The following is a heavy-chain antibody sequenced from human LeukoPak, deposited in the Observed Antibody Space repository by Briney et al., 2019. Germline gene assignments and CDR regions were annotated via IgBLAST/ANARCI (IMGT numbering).Heavy chain of an antibody. D-gene: IGHD3-10*01. CDR2: ISYDGSDK. Sequence: GGSLRLSCAASGFTFSGYAMHWVRQAPGKGLEWVALISYDGSDKYYADSAKGRFTVSRDNSKNTLYLQMSSLRAEDTAVYYCAREQYYYGSGSYYALDCWGQGTLVTVSS. CDR1: GFTFSGYA. V-gene: IGHV3-30*04. J-gene: IGHJ4*02. CDR3: AREQYYYGSGSYYALDC.